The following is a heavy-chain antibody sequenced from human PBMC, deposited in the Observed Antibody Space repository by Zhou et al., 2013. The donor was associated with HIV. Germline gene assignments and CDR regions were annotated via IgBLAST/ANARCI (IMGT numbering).Heavy chain of an antibody. J-gene: IGHJ4*02. V-gene: IGHV1-46*01. CDR3: ARVFFDRSDF. D-gene: IGHD3-9*01. Sequence: QVQLVQSGAELTRPGASVTVSCKASGYTFTNYYIHWVRQVPGQGLEWMGIINPSGGSTNYAQSFQGRVSMTTDTSSSTAYMELRGLRSDDTAVYYCARVFFDRSDFWGQGTLVTVSS. CDR1: GYTFTNYY. CDR2: INPSGGST.